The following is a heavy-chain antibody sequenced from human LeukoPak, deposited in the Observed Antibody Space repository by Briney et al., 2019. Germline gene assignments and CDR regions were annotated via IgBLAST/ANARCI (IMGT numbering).Heavy chain of an antibody. CDR3: AKDSRYSGNYKAFDN. Sequence: GGSLRLSCAVSGFTFSSYAMSWVRQAPGKGLEWVSGISGSGSSTNYADSVKGRFTISRDNSKNTLYLQMNSVRAEDTAVFYCAKDSRYSGNYKAFDNWGPGTMVTVSS. D-gene: IGHD1-26*01. J-gene: IGHJ3*02. V-gene: IGHV3-23*01. CDR2: ISGSGSST. CDR1: GFTFSSYA.